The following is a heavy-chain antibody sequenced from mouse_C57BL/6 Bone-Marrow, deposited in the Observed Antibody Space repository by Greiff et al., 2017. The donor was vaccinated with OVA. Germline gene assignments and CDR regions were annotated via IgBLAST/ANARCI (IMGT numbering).Heavy chain of an antibody. CDR2: INPYNGGT. D-gene: IGHD3-1*01. CDR3: ASGGATGDYFDY. V-gene: IGHV1-19*01. J-gene: IGHJ2*01. CDR1: GYTFTDYY. Sequence: EVQLQESGPVLVKPGASVKMSCKASGYTFTDYYVNWVKQSHGKSLEWIGVINPYNGGTSYNQKFKGKATLTVDKSSSTAYMELNSLTSEDSAVYYCASGGATGDYFDYWGQGTTLTVSS.